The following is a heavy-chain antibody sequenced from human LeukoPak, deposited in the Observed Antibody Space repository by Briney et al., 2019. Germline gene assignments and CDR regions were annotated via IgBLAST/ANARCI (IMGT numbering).Heavy chain of an antibody. CDR2: ISYDGSNK. CDR3: ARDGSSGWSLGYYFDY. J-gene: IGHJ4*02. Sequence: GGSLRLSCAASGFTFSSYGMHWVRQAPGKGLEWVAVISYDGSNKYYADSVKGRFTISRDNSKNTLYLQMNSLRAEDTAVYYCARDGSSGWSLGYYFDYWGQGTLVTVSS. V-gene: IGHV3-30*03. D-gene: IGHD6-19*01. CDR1: GFTFSSYG.